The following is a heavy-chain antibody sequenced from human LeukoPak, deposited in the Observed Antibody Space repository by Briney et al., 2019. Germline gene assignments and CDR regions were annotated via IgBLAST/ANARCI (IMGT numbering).Heavy chain of an antibody. D-gene: IGHD3-22*01. CDR1: GFTVSSNY. CDR2: IYSGGST. J-gene: IGHJ4*02. Sequence: PGGSLRLSCAASGFTVSSNYMSWVRQAPGKGLEWVSVIYSGGSTYYADSVKGRFTISRDNSKNTLYLQMNSLRAEDTAAYYCAKDTMIVASTFDYWGQGTLVTVSS. CDR3: AKDTMIVASTFDY. V-gene: IGHV3-66*01.